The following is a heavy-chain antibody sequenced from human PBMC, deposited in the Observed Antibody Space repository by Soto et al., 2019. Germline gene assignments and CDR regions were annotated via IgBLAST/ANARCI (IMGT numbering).Heavy chain of an antibody. CDR3: ATVTCSGGSCYGWDDAFDI. J-gene: IGHJ3*02. D-gene: IGHD2-15*01. V-gene: IGHV4-61*01. CDR1: GGSVSSGSYY. Sequence: PSETLSLTCTVSGGSVSSGSYYWSWIRQPPGKGLEWIGYLYYSGSTNYSPSLKSRVSISVDTSKNQFSLNLGSVTAADTAVYYCATVTCSGGSCYGWDDAFDIWGQGTMVTVSS. CDR2: LYYSGST.